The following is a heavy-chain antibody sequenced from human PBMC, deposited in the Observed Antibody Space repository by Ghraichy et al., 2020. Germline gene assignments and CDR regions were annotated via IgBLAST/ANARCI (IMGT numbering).Heavy chain of an antibody. J-gene: IGHJ4*02. Sequence: SETLSLTCAVSGASISSSNNWWSWVRQPPGKGLEWIGEIHRNGSTNYSPSLKSRVTISVDKSKNHFSLKLSSVTAADTAVYYCAGGWGDYAYWGQGTLVTVSP. V-gene: IGHV4-4*02. CDR2: IHRNGST. CDR1: GASISSSNNW. CDR3: AGGWGDYAY. D-gene: IGHD4-17*01.